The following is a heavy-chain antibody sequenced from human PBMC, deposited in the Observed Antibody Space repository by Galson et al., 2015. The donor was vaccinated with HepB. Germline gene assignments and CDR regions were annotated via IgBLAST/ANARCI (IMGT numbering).Heavy chain of an antibody. CDR2: IIPIFGTA. Sequence: SCAASGFTFSSYAISWVRQAPGQGLEWMGGIIPIFGTANYAQKFQGRVTITADESTSTAYMELSSLRSEDTAVYYCARTAITMVRGVYYYYYMDVWGKGTTVTVSS. J-gene: IGHJ6*03. V-gene: IGHV1-69*01. CDR1: GFTFSSYA. D-gene: IGHD3-10*01. CDR3: ARTAITMVRGVYYYYYMDV.